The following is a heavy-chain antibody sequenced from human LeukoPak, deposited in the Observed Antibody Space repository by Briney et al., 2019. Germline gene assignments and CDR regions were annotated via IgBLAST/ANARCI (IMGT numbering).Heavy chain of an antibody. CDR2: ITGSGGTT. V-gene: IGHV3-23*01. D-gene: IGHD2-2*01. CDR1: GFTSSTYA. Sequence: GGSLRLSCAASGFTSSTYAMSWVCQAPGKGLNWVSTITGSGGTTYYADSVKGRFTISRDNSKNTLFLQMHSLRAEDTAIYYCAKHATEGGSSSTSSWDYWGQGTLVTVSS. CDR3: AKHATEGGSSSTSSWDY. J-gene: IGHJ4*02.